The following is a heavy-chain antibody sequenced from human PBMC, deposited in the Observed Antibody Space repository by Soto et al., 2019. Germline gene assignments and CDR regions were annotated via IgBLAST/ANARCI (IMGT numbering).Heavy chain of an antibody. CDR3: ARAFRSSYVSSSGCMDV. CDR2: INPNSGGT. J-gene: IGHJ6*02. D-gene: IGHD6-6*01. Sequence: GASVKVSCKASGYTFTGYYMHWVRQAPGQGLEWMGWINPNSGGTNYAQKFQGRVTMTRDTSISTAYMELSRLRSDDTAVYYCARAFRSSYVSSSGCMDVWGQGTTVTVSS. CDR1: GYTFTGYY. V-gene: IGHV1-2*02.